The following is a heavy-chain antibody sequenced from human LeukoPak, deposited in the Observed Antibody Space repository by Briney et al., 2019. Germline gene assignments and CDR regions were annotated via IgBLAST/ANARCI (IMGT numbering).Heavy chain of an antibody. J-gene: IGHJ5*02. CDR2: IYYSGST. CDR1: GGSISSSSYY. V-gene: IGHV4-61*05. CDR3: ARLISSAYKGWVDP. D-gene: IGHD2-2*01. Sequence: SETLSLTCTVSGGSISSSSYYWGWVRQPPGKGLEWIGYIYYSGSTNYNPSLKSRVTISLDTSKNQFSLKLSSVTAADTAVYYCARLISSAYKGWVDPWGQGTLVTVSS.